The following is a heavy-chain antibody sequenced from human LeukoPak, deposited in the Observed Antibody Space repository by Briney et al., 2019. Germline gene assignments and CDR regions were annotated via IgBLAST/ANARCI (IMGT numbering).Heavy chain of an antibody. D-gene: IGHD2-21*02. CDR1: GYTFTSYY. CDR3: ARVLAYCGGDCYSDGDNWFDP. Sequence: ASVKVSCKASGYTFTSYYMHWVRQAPGQGLEWMGRINPNSGGTNYAQKFQGRVTMTRDTSISTAYMELSRLRSDDTAVYYCARVLAYCGGDCYSDGDNWFDPWGQGTLVTVPS. CDR2: INPNSGGT. J-gene: IGHJ5*02. V-gene: IGHV1-2*06.